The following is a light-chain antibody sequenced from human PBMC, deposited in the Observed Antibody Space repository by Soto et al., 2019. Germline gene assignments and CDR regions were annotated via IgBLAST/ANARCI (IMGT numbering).Light chain of an antibody. CDR1: SSDVGGYNY. Sequence: QLVLTQPPSASGSPGQSVTISCTGTSSDVGGYNYVSWYQQHPGEAPKLMIYEVNKRPSGVPDRFSGSKSGNTASLTVSGLQAEDEADYYCSSYAGSNNLGVFGGGTKLTVL. V-gene: IGLV2-8*01. CDR2: EVN. J-gene: IGLJ3*02. CDR3: SSYAGSNNLGV.